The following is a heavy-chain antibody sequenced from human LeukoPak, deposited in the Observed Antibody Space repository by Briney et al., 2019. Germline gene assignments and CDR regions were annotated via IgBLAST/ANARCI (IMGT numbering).Heavy chain of an antibody. CDR2: ISGSGGST. V-gene: IGHV3-23*01. D-gene: IGHD6-13*01. J-gene: IGHJ4*02. Sequence: GGSLRLSCAASGFTFSSYAMSWVRQAPGKGLEWVSAISGSGGSTYYADSVKGRFTISRDNSKNTLYLQMNSLRTEDTAVYYCAKSSSSWYRFDYWGQGTLVTVSS. CDR3: AKSSSSWYRFDY. CDR1: GFTFSSYA.